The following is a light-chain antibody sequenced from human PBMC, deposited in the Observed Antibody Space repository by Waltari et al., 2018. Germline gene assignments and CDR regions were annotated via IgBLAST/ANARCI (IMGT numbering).Light chain of an antibody. CDR2: DVT. CDR3: SSFTSSTTGI. Sequence: SALTQPDSVSGSPGQSITISCSGISSYSGGYEYVSWYQQHPGKAPKVIIYDVTNRPSGVSNRFSGSKSGSSASLTISGLQAEDEADYYCSSFTSSTTGIFGGRTKLTVL. J-gene: IGLJ2*01. CDR1: SSYSGGYEY. V-gene: IGLV2-14*01.